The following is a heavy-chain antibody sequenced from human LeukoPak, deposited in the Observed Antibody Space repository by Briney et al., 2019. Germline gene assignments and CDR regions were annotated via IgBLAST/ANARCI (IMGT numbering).Heavy chain of an antibody. CDR2: INAGNGNT. Sequence: GASVKVACKASGYTFTSYAMHWVRQARGQRLEWMGFINAGNGNTKYSQKFQGRVTITRDTSASTAYMELSSLRSEDTAVYYCARVGRIAVAGSFGAFDIWGQGTMVTVSS. J-gene: IGHJ3*02. CDR3: ARVGRIAVAGSFGAFDI. D-gene: IGHD6-19*01. CDR1: GYTFTSYA. V-gene: IGHV1-3*01.